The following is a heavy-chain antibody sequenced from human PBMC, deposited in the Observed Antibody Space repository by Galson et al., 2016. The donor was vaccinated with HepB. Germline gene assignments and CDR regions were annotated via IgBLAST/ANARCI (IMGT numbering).Heavy chain of an antibody. D-gene: IGHD2-15*01. V-gene: IGHV1-8*01. J-gene: IGHJ6*02. CDR3: ASVVNPYYYYYYGLDA. Sequence: SVKVSCKASGYNFITYDINWVRQATGQGLEWMGWMNPKSGNTGYAQKFQGRVTMTRDTSISTAYMELSSLTSDDTAVYYCASVVNPYYYYYYGLDAWGQGTTVTVSS. CDR1: GYNFITYD. CDR2: MNPKSGNT.